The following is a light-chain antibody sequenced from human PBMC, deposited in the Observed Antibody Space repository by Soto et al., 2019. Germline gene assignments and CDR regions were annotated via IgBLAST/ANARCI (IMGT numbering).Light chain of an antibody. CDR3: QQNGGAYT. V-gene: IGKV3-20*01. CDR1: QSVSSGY. J-gene: IGKJ2*01. CDR2: GAS. Sequence: EIVLTQSPGTLSLSPGERATLSCRASQSVSSGYLAWYQQKPGQAPRLLIYGASSRATGIPDRFSGSGSGTDFTLTISRLEPEDFAVYYCQQNGGAYTFGQGTKLEIK.